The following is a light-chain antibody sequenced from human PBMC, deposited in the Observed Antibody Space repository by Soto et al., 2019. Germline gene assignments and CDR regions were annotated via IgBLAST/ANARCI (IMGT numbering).Light chain of an antibody. Sequence: QALPTQPPWASGTRGRRFTIACSGSISNMGSNPVYFDQQLPGTAPKLLIFRNNQRPSGVPDRFSDSKSGTSASLAISGLRSEDEADYYCAAWDDSLSVSVFGTGTKVTVL. V-gene: IGLV1-47*01. J-gene: IGLJ1*01. CDR3: AAWDDSLSVSV. CDR2: RNN. CDR1: ISNMGSNP.